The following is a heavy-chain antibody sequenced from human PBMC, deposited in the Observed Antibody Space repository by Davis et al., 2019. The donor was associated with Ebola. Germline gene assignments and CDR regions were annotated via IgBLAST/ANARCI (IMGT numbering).Heavy chain of an antibody. V-gene: IGHV5-51*01. CDR3: ARHSGGLDF. CDR1: GYPFTKYY. J-gene: IGHJ6*02. Sequence: GESLKISCQGFGYPFTKYYISWVRQMPGKGLEWMGIIYPGASDIRYGPSFQGQVTFSADTSINTAYLQWSSLKASDTAMYYCARHSGGLDFWGQGTTVTVPS. CDR2: IYPGASDI.